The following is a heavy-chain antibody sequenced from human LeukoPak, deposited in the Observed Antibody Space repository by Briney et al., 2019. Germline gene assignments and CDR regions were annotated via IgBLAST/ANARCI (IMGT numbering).Heavy chain of an antibody. CDR1: GFTFSSYG. Sequence: PGGSLRLSCAASGFTFSSYGMHWGRQAPGKGLERVAVICFDGSNKYYADSVKGRFPISRDNSNNTLYLQMNSLRAEDTAVYYCARGVLPPPGYYYYYYMDVWGKGTTVTVSS. CDR2: ICFDGSNK. J-gene: IGHJ6*03. CDR3: ARGVLPPPGYYYYYYMDV. V-gene: IGHV3-33*01.